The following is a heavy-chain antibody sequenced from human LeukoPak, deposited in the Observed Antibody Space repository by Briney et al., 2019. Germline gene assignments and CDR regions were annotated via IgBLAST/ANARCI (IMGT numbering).Heavy chain of an antibody. V-gene: IGHV1-69*01. CDR2: IIPIFGTA. J-gene: IGHJ4*02. D-gene: IGHD3-22*01. Sequence: SVKVSCKASGGTFISYAISWVRQAPGQGLEWMGGIIPIFGTANYAQKFQGRVTITADESTSTAYMELSSLRSEDTAVYYCAREAPREYYYDSSGLGYFDYWGQGTLVTVSS. CDR3: AREAPREYYYDSSGLGYFDY. CDR1: GGTFISYA.